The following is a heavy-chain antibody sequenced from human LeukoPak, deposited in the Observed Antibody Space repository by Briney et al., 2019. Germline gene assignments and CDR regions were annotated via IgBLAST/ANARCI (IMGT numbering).Heavy chain of an antibody. CDR3: ARSFLIGSGYYDAHFDY. CDR2: IIPIFGTA. J-gene: IGHJ4*02. D-gene: IGHD3-22*01. Sequence: GASVKVSCKASGGTFSSYAISWVRQAPGQGLEWMGGIIPIFGTANYAQKFQGRVTITTDESTSTAYMELSSLRSEDTAVYYCARSFLIGSGYYDAHFDYWGQGTLVTVSS. CDR1: GGTFSSYA. V-gene: IGHV1-69*05.